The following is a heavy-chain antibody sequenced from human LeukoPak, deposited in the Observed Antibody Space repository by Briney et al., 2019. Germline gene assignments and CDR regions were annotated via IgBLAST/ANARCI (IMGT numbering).Heavy chain of an antibody. Sequence: SETLSLTCTVSGGSITSYYWSWVRQPAGKGLEWIGRIFISESTNYNPSLKSRVTISVDTSKNQFSLKLSYVTAADTAVYYCARERAYYYDSSGYYHDAFDIWGQGTMVTVSS. V-gene: IGHV4-4*07. CDR1: GGSITSYY. D-gene: IGHD3-22*01. CDR3: ARERAYYYDSSGYYHDAFDI. CDR2: IFISEST. J-gene: IGHJ3*02.